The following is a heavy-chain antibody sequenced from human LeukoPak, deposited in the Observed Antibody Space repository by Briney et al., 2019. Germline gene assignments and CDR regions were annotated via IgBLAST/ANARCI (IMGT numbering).Heavy chain of an antibody. CDR2: RSYDGSNK. V-gene: IGHV3-30*18. Sequence: GGSLRLSCAASGFTFSSYGTHWVRQAPGKGLEWVAVRSYDGSNKYYADSVKGRFTISRDNSKNTLYLQMNSLRAEDTAVYYCAKDMDYYDSSGYYRLPNIDYWGQGTLVTVSS. CDR1: GFTFSSYG. J-gene: IGHJ4*02. D-gene: IGHD3-22*01. CDR3: AKDMDYYDSSGYYRLPNIDY.